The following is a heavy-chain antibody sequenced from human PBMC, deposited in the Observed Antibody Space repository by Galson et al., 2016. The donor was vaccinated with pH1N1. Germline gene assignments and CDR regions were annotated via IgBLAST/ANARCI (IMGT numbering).Heavy chain of an antibody. CDR1: GFTFINYA. J-gene: IGHJ4*02. CDR3: AKDLGRYSEIDY. Sequence: SLRLSCAASGFTFINYAMSWVRQAPGEGLEWVSTISGTGDPTYYADSVKGRFTISRDNSNNTVYLRMNSLRVEDTAVYYCAKDLGRYSEIDYWGQGTLVTVSP. V-gene: IGHV3-23*01. D-gene: IGHD1-26*01. CDR2: ISGTGDPT.